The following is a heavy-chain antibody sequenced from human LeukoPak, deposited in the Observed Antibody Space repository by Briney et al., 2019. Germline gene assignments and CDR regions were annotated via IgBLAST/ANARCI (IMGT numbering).Heavy chain of an antibody. Sequence: GGSLRLSCTASGFTFGDYSMSWVRQAPGKGLEWVGFIRSKAFGGTTEYAASVKGRFTIPRDDSIGIAYLQMNSLKSEDTAVYYCSRAPYSNYVNLDYWGQGTLVTVSS. CDR2: IRSKAFGGTT. CDR3: SRAPYSNYVNLDY. D-gene: IGHD4-11*01. V-gene: IGHV3-49*04. CDR1: GFTFGDYS. J-gene: IGHJ4*02.